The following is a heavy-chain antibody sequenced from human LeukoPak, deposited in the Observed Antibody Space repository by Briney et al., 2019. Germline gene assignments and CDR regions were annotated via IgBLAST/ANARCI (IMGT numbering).Heavy chain of an antibody. V-gene: IGHV3-66*01. J-gene: IGHJ3*02. CDR3: ARDGLFEKLGLVDAFDI. CDR1: GFSVRSNY. CDR2: IYSGGRT. D-gene: IGHD1-7*01. Sequence: GGSLRLSCAASGFSVRSNYMSWVRPAPGKGLEGVSVIYSGGRTYYADPVQGRFTISSDNSNKTLFLQNNSLRYEDTPVCYSARDGLFEKLGLVDAFDIGGQGTMVTVSS.